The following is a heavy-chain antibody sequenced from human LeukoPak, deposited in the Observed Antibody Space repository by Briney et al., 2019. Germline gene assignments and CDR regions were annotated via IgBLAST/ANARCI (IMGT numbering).Heavy chain of an antibody. CDR2: INHSGST. CDR1: GGSFSGYY. D-gene: IGHD1-26*01. J-gene: IGHJ6*03. Sequence: SETLSLTCAVYGGSFSGYYWSWIRQPPGKGLEWIGEINHSGSTNYNPSLKSRVTISVDTSKNQFSLKLSSVTAADTAVYYCARIVGATTFPYYYYYMDVWGKGTTVTVSS. V-gene: IGHV4-34*01. CDR3: ARIVGATTFPYYYYYMDV.